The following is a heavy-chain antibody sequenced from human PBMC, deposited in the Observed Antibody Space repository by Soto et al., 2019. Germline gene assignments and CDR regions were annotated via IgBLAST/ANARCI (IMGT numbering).Heavy chain of an antibody. CDR3: AAGEPLNY. J-gene: IGHJ4*02. CDR1: GFTFSNYG. Sequence: MQLVESGGGVVQPGRSLRLSCAASGFTFSNYGMHWVRQAPGKGLEWVAIIWYDGSNKYYADSVKGRFTISRDNSKNTVYLQMNSLRAEDTAMYFCAAGEPLNYRGQGTLVTVSS. D-gene: IGHD3-10*01. V-gene: IGHV3-33*01. CDR2: IWYDGSNK.